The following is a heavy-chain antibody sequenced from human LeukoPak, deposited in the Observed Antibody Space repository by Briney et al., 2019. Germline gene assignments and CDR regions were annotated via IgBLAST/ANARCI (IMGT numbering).Heavy chain of an antibody. CDR3: AREAGVGLDY. J-gene: IGHJ4*02. Sequence: PGGPLRLSCAASGFTFSSYGMHWVRQAPGKGLEGVAVIWYGGSNKYYADPVKGRFTISRDNSKNTLYLQMNSLRAEDTAVYYCAREAGVGLDYWGQGTLVTVSS. CDR1: GFTFSSYG. CDR2: IWYGGSNK. V-gene: IGHV3-33*01. D-gene: IGHD3-10*01.